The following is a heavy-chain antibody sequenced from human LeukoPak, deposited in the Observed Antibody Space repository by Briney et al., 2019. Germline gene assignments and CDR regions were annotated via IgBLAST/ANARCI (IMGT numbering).Heavy chain of an antibody. CDR1: GGTFSSYA. Sequence: GSSVEVSCKASGGTFSSYAISWVRQAPGQGLEWMGGIIPIFGTANYAQKFQGRVTITADESTSTAYMELSSLRSEDTAVYYCARERYCSGGSCYPSAFDIWGQGTMVTVSS. D-gene: IGHD2-15*01. J-gene: IGHJ3*02. CDR2: IIPIFGTA. V-gene: IGHV1-69*01. CDR3: ARERYCSGGSCYPSAFDI.